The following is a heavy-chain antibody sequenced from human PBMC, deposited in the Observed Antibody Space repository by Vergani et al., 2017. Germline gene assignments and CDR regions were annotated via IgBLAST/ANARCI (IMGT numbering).Heavy chain of an antibody. CDR3: ATKSXGTPGCQIGYFRE. D-gene: IGHD1-1*01. V-gene: IGHV3-30*03. J-gene: IGHJ1*01. CDR1: GFTSSYYG. CDR2: ISYDGTQK. Sequence: QVYLVESGGGVVQPGRSLTLSCVVSGFTSSYYGMHWVRQAPGKGLEWVAVISYDGTQKYYADSVKGRFTISRDNSKSTLYLQMNSLRTEDTAVYYCATKSXGTPGCQIGYFREWGQGTLVTVSS.